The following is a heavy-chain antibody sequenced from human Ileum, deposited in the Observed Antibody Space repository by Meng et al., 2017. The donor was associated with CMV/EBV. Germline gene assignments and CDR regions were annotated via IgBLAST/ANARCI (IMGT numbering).Heavy chain of an antibody. CDR2: IYNSGGT. Sequence: CTVSGGSISSGAYYWNWIRQHPGKGLEWIGYIYNSGGTYYNPSLKSRVIISIDTSKNQFSLKLSSVTAADTAVYYCARLGRITGNFDYWGQGTPVTVSS. V-gene: IGHV4-31*03. D-gene: IGHD1-20*01. J-gene: IGHJ4*02. CDR1: GGSISSGAYY. CDR3: ARLGRITGNFDY.